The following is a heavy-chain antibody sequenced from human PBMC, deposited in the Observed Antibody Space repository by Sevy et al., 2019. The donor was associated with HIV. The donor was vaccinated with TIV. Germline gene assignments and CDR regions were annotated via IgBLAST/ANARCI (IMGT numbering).Heavy chain of an antibody. Sequence: GGSLRLSCAASGFTFSKYSMSWVRQPPGKGLEWVSTLSFGCGELNYADSVKGRFTISRDKSKSSVYLQMNNLRPEDTAVYYCAREGCTKPHDYWGQRTLVTVSS. V-gene: IGHV3-23*01. D-gene: IGHD2-8*01. CDR1: GFTFSKYS. CDR3: AREGCTKPHDY. CDR2: LSFGCGEL. J-gene: IGHJ4*02.